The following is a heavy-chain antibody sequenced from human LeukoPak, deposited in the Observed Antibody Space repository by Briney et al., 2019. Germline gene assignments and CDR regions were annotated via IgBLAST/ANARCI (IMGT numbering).Heavy chain of an antibody. D-gene: IGHD2-2*01. Sequence: PSQTLSLTCTVSGGSISSGGYYWSWIRQHPGKGLEWIGYIYYSGSTYYNPSLKSRVTISVDTSKNQFSLKLSSVTAADTAAYYCASLNVVPAAIRSDCWGQGTLVTVSS. CDR3: ASLNVVPAAIRSDC. CDR1: GGSISSGGYY. CDR2: IYYSGST. V-gene: IGHV4-31*03. J-gene: IGHJ4*02.